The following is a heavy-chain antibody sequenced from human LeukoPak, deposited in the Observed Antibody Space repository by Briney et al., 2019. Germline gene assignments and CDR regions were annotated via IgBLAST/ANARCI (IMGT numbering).Heavy chain of an antibody. CDR2: IIPIFGTA. J-gene: IGHJ4*02. D-gene: IGHD5-18*01. CDR1: GGTFSSYA. Sequence: SVKVSCKASGGTFSSYAISWVRQAPGRGLEWMGGIIPIFGTANYAQKFQGRVTITADESTSTAYMELSSLRSEDTAVYYCAIGYSYGEYYFDYWGQGTLVTVSS. CDR3: AIGYSYGEYYFDY. V-gene: IGHV1-69*01.